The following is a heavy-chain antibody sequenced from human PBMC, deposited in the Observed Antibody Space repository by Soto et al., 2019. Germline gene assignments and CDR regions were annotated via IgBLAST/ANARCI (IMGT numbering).Heavy chain of an antibody. CDR1: GGTFNTYT. CDR2: IIPMLPVT. D-gene: IGHD2-2*01. Sequence: QVHLIQSGAEVKKPGSSVKVSCKAAGGTFNTYTLSWVRQAPGHGLEWMGRIIPMLPVTNSAQKFQGRLTLTAHKSTGTAFMELTSLTSDDTAVYYCSIGSWSAETFDVWGQGTMVTVSS. V-gene: IGHV1-69*02. CDR3: SIGSWSAETFDV. J-gene: IGHJ3*01.